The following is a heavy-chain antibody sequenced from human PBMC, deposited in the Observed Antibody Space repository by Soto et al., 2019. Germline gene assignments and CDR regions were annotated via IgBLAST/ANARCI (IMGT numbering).Heavy chain of an antibody. CDR2: TRHDGSNT. J-gene: IGHJ4*02. D-gene: IGHD1-26*01. CDR1: GFTFSGYG. V-gene: IGHV3-33*01. CDR3: ATDGLRTTTHFAYFDC. Sequence: VQLVESGGGVVQPGRSLRLSCAASGFTFSGYGMHWVRQAPGKGLEWVAVTRHDGSNTYYADSVRGRFTISRDNSKQMLSLQINSLRAKDTAVYYCATDGLRTTTHFAYFDCWGQGSLVTASS.